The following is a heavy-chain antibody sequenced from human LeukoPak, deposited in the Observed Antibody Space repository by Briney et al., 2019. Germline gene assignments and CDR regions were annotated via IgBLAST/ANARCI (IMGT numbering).Heavy chain of an antibody. CDR3: AKDRPTMVRGVPCFDP. CDR1: GFTFSSYA. V-gene: IGHV3-23*01. Sequence: GGSLRLSCAASGFTFSSYAMSWVRQAPGKGLEWVSAISGSGGSTYYADSVKGRFTISRDNSKNTLYLQMNSLRAEDTAVYYCAKDRPTMVRGVPCFDPWGQGALVTVSS. D-gene: IGHD3-10*01. CDR2: ISGSGGST. J-gene: IGHJ5*02.